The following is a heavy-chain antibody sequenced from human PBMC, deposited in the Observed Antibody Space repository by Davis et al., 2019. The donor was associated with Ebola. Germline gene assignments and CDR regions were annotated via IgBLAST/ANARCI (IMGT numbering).Heavy chain of an antibody. CDR2: ISMSGGST. D-gene: IGHD3-3*01. V-gene: IGHV3-23*01. Sequence: GESLKISCAASGFTFRNWGMTWVRQAPGKGLECVAAISMSGGSTDYADSVKGRFTISRDNSKNMLYLQMNSLRVEDTAVYYCARVQNYDFWSGLGYWGQGVLVTVSS. CDR3: ARVQNYDFWSGLGY. CDR1: GFTFRNWG. J-gene: IGHJ4*02.